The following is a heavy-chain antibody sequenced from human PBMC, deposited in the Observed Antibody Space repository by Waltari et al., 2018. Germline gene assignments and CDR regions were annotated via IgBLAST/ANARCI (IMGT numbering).Heavy chain of an antibody. CDR3: AKGPVLLWFGELSAFDY. CDR1: GFTFADYA. CDR2: ISWNSGSI. D-gene: IGHD3-10*01. J-gene: IGHJ4*02. V-gene: IGHV3-9*01. Sequence: EVQLVESGGGLVQPGRSLRLSCAASGFTFADYAMHWVRQAPGKGLEWVSGISWNSGSIGYADSAKGRFTISRDNAKNSLYLQMNSLRAEDTALYYCAKGPVLLWFGELSAFDYWGQGTLVTVSS.